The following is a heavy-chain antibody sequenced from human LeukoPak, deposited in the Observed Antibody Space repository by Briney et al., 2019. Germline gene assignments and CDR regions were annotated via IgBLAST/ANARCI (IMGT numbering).Heavy chain of an antibody. D-gene: IGHD3-10*01. CDR1: DGSINGYY. J-gene: IGHJ5*02. Sequence: PSETLSLTCTVSDGSINGYYWSWIRQSPGKGLESLGYIYYTGSTNYNPSLKSRVTMSVDTSRNQFFLRLSSVTAADTAVYYCARDGYYVSGSYYTAWGQGTLVTVSS. CDR2: IYYTGST. CDR3: ARDGYYVSGSYYTA. V-gene: IGHV4-59*01.